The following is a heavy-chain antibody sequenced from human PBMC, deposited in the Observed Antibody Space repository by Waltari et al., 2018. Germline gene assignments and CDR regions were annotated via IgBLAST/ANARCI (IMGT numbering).Heavy chain of an antibody. CDR1: GFTFSSYA. CDR3: AKDGFCYYDSSGPCAFDI. J-gene: IGHJ3*02. CDR2: IYSGGST. D-gene: IGHD3-22*01. V-gene: IGHV3-23*03. Sequence: EVQLLESGGGLVQPGGSLRLSCAASGFTFSSYAMSWVRQAPGKGLEWVSVIYSGGSTYYADSVKGRFTISRDNSKNTLYLQMNSLGAEDTAVYYCAKDGFCYYDSSGPCAFDIWGQGTMVTVSS.